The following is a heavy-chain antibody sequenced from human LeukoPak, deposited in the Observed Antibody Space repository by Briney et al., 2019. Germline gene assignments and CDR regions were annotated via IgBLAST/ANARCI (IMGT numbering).Heavy chain of an antibody. CDR2: IYPGDSDT. CDR3: ARLNRKEYRGRGAWGF. J-gene: IGHJ1*01. V-gene: IGHV5-51*01. CDR1: GYTFSDYW. Sequence: GESLKISCKASGYTFSDYWIVWLRQMSGKGLEWMGIIYPGDSDTKYSPSFQGQVTISVDKSVNTAYLQWRSLKASDTAIYYCARLNRKEYRGRGAWGFWGQGTLVIASS. D-gene: IGHD1-14*01.